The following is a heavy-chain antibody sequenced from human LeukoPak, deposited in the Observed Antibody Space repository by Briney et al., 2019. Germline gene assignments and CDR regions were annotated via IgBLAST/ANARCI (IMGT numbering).Heavy chain of an antibody. CDR1: GGSIGSYY. J-gene: IGHJ5*02. D-gene: IGHD3-22*01. V-gene: IGHV4-59*12. Sequence: SETLSLTCTVSGGSIGSYYWSWIRQPPGKGLEWIGYIYYSGSTNYNPSLKSRVTISVDTSKNQFSLKLSSVTAADTAVYYCARDYSSGYLFDPWGQGTLVTVSS. CDR3: ARDYSSGYLFDP. CDR2: IYYSGST.